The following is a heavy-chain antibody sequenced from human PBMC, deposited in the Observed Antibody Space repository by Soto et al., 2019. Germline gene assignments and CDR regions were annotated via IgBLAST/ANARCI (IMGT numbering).Heavy chain of an antibody. CDR2: TYYSGST. Sequence: SETLSLTCTFSGGSICIAFWSWIRQHPGKGLEWNRYTYYSGSTNYNPSLKSRVTISADTSKNQFSLKLSSVTAADTAVYYCARIGYYDSSGYYLGPFDYCGQGTLVTVSS. J-gene: IGHJ4*02. CDR1: GGSICIAF. D-gene: IGHD3-22*01. CDR3: ARIGYYDSSGYYLGPFDY. V-gene: IGHV4-59*01.